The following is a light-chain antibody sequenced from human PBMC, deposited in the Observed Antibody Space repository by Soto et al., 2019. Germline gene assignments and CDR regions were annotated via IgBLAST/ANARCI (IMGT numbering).Light chain of an antibody. V-gene: IGLV2-14*03. J-gene: IGLJ1*01. CDR1: SSDVGGYSY. Sequence: QSALTQPASVSGSPGQSITISCTGTSSDVGGYSYVSWYQHHPGKAPKLIIYDVSVRPSGVSNRFSGSKSGNTASLTISGLQAEDEADYYCSSYAGSSTLYVFGIGTKVTVL. CDR2: DVS. CDR3: SSYAGSSTLYV.